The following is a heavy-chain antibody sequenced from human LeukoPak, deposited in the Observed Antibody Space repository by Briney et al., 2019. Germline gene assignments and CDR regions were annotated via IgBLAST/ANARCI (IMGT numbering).Heavy chain of an antibody. Sequence: GGSLRLSCAASGFTFTNAYMNWVRQAPGQGLEWVGRIKPKTDGETTAYAAPVKDRFPIPRADSKSIMYLQINSLKTEDTAAYYCITPLPYSAQGGQGTLVTVSS. CDR2: IKPKTDGETT. J-gene: IGHJ4*02. V-gene: IGHV3-15*07. CDR3: ITPLPYSAQ. D-gene: IGHD2-21*01. CDR1: GFTFTNAY.